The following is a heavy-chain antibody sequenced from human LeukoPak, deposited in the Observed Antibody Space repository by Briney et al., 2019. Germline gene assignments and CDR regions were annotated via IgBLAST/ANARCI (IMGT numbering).Heavy chain of an antibody. Sequence: ASVKVSCKASGYTFTGYYMHWVRQAPGQGLEWMGWINPNSGGTNYAQKFQGRVTMTRDTSISTAYMELSRLRSDDTAVYYCAIDSSGYYYDWYFDLWGRGTVVTVSS. V-gene: IGHV1-2*02. CDR3: AIDSSGYYYDWYFDL. D-gene: IGHD3-22*01. J-gene: IGHJ2*01. CDR2: INPNSGGT. CDR1: GYTFTGYY.